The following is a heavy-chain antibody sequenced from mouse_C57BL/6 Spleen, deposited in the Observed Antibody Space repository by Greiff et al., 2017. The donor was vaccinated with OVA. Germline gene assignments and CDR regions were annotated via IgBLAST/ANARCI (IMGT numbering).Heavy chain of an antibody. CDR2: IDPSASYT. Sequence: QVQLQQPGAELVKPGASVKLSCKASGYTFTSYWMQWVKQRPGQGLEWIGEIDPSASYTNYNQKFKGKATLTVATSSSTAYMQLSSLTSEDSAVYYCARDFTTVVGVGYWGQGTTLTVSS. J-gene: IGHJ2*01. CDR1: GYTFTSYW. D-gene: IGHD1-1*01. V-gene: IGHV1-50*01. CDR3: ARDFTTVVGVGY.